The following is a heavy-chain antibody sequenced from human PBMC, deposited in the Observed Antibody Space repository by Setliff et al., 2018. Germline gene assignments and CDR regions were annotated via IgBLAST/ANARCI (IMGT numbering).Heavy chain of an antibody. CDR2: IYYSGST. Sequence: PSETLSLTCTVSGGSISSSSYYWGWIRQPPGKGLEWIGSIYYSGSTYYNPSLKSRVTISVDTSKNQFSLKLSSVTAADTAVYYCARERMYYNFWSGYYAYWGQGTLVTVSS. J-gene: IGHJ4*02. CDR1: GGSISSSSYY. D-gene: IGHD3-3*01. V-gene: IGHV4-39*07. CDR3: ARERMYYNFWSGYYAY.